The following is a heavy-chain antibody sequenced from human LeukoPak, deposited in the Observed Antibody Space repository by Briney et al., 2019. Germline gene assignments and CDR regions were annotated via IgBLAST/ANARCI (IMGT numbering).Heavy chain of an antibody. CDR2: INPNSGGT. J-gene: IGHJ5*01. Sequence: ASVKVSCKASGYTFTGYYMHWVRQAPGQGLEWMGWINPNSGGTNYAQKFQGRVTLTRDTSTSTVYMELSSLISDDTAVYYCARGVLPARFDSWGQGTLATVTS. CDR3: ARGVLPARFDS. CDR1: GYTFTGYY. D-gene: IGHD3-10*01. V-gene: IGHV1-2*02.